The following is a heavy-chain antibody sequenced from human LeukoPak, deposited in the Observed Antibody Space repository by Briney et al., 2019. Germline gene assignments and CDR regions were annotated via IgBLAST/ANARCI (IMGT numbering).Heavy chain of an antibody. CDR2: IYSGGST. CDR1: GFTFSNXX. V-gene: IGHV3-66*01. CDR3: ARGGSYFDISGYYFY. D-gene: IGHD3-22*01. Sequence: GGSLRLSCAASGFTFSNXXXXXXRQAPGKGLEWXSIIYSGGSTSYADSVKGRFTISRDNSKNTVYLQMNSLRTEDTAVYYCARGGSYFDISGYYFYWGQGTLVTVSS. J-gene: IGHJ4*02.